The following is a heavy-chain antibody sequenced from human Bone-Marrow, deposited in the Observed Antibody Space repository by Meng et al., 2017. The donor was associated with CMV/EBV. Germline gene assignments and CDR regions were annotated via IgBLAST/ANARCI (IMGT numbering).Heavy chain of an antibody. CDR3: ARGGNLGYCSSTSCSYYYYGMDV. CDR1: GFTFSSYA. D-gene: IGHD2-2*01. V-gene: IGHV3-23*01. Sequence: GGSLRLSCAASGFTFSSYAMSWVRQAPGKGLEWVSAISGSGGSTYYADSVKGRFTISRDNSKNTLYLQMSSLRSEDTAVYYCARGGNLGYCSSTSCSYYYYGMDVWGQGTTVTVSS. J-gene: IGHJ6*02. CDR2: ISGSGGST.